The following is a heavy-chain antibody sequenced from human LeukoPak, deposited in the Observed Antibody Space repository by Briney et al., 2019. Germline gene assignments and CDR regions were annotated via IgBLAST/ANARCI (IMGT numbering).Heavy chain of an antibody. CDR2: SYYTGNT. Sequence: PSETLSLTCAVSGASISSGGFSWTWIRQPPGKGLEWIGYSYYTGNTYYNPSLKSRVTISLDTSKNQFSLNLSSLTAADTAVYFCARGNIVVLTGDAFDIWGQGTMVTVSS. CDR3: ARGNIVVLTGDAFDI. J-gene: IGHJ3*02. CDR1: GASISSGGFS. V-gene: IGHV4-30-4*07. D-gene: IGHD2/OR15-2a*01.